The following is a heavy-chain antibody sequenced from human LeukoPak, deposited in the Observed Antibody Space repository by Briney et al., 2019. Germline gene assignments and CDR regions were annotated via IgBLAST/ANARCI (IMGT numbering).Heavy chain of an antibody. D-gene: IGHD4-17*01. J-gene: IGHJ6*02. Sequence: SETLSLTCTVSGGSISSYYWSWIRQPPGEGLEWIGYIYYSGSTNYNPSLKSRVTISVDTSKNQFSLKLSSVTAADAAVYYCARDPGLRRYGMDVWGQGTTVTVSS. CDR3: ARDPGLRRYGMDV. V-gene: IGHV4-59*01. CDR2: IYYSGST. CDR1: GGSISSYY.